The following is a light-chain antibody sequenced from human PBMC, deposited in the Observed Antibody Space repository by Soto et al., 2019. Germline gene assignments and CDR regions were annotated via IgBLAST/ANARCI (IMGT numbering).Light chain of an antibody. V-gene: IGLV4-69*01. Sequence: QSVLTQSPSASASLGASVKLTCTLSSGHSSYAIAWHQQQPEKGPRYLMKLSSDGSHSKGDGIPDRFSGSSSGAERYLTISSLQSEDEADYSCQTWDTGARVVFGGGTQLTVL. CDR1: SGHSSYA. J-gene: IGLJ2*01. CDR2: LSSDGSH. CDR3: QTWDTGARVV.